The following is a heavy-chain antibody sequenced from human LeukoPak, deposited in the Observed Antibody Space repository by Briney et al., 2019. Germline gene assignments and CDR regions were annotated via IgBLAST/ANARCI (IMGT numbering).Heavy chain of an antibody. Sequence: GSLRLSCTTSGFTFSHYGMHWVRQAPGKGLEWVSGISDNEEVPYYTDSVKGRFTISRDNAKNTVYLQLNNLRADDTAVYFCARHDSFIPYWGQGTLVGASS. CDR1: GFTFSHYG. V-gene: IGHV3-23*01. CDR2: ISDNEEVP. CDR3: ARHDSFIPY. D-gene: IGHD5-18*01. J-gene: IGHJ4*02.